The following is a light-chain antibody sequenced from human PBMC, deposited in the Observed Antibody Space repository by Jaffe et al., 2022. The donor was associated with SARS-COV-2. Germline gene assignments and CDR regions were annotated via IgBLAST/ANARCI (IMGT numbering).Light chain of an antibody. J-gene: IGKJ5*01. CDR1: QSISNW. V-gene: IGKV1-5*03. Sequence: DIQMTQFPSTLSASVGDRVTITCRASQSISNWLAWYQQKPGKPPKLLIYKASNLEIGVPSRFSGSGSGTEFTLTISSLQPDDFATYYCQQYSTFFTFGQGTRLEIK. CDR3: QQYSTFFT. CDR2: KAS.